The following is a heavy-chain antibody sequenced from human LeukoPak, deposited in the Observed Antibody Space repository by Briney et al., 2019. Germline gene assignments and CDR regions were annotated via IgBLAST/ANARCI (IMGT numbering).Heavy chain of an antibody. CDR2: IRYDGSNK. Sequence: GGSLRLSCAASGFTFSSYGMHWVRQAPGKGLEWVAFIRYDGSNKYYADSMKGRFTISRDNSKNTLYLQMNSLRAEDTAVYYCAKDHLANYYYYYIDVWGKGTTVTISS. J-gene: IGHJ6*03. CDR3: AKDHLANYYYYYIDV. V-gene: IGHV3-30*02. CDR1: GFTFSSYG.